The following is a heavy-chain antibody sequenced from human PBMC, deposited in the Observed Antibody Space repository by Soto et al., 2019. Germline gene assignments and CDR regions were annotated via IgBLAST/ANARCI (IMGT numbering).Heavy chain of an antibody. J-gene: IGHJ4*02. CDR1: GDSVSSNSAA. CDR2: TYYRSKWYN. Sequence: SQTLSLTCAISGDSVSSNSAAWNWIRQSPSRGLEWLGRTYYRSKWYNDYAVSVKSRITINPDTSKSHFSLQLNLVTPEDTAVYYCARDPPAFHSAFESWGQGTMVTVSS. D-gene: IGHD4-4*01. CDR3: ARDPPAFHSAFES. V-gene: IGHV6-1*01.